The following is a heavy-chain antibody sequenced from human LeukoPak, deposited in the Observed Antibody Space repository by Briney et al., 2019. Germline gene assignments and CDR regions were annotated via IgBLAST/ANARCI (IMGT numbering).Heavy chain of an antibody. D-gene: IGHD5-18*01. V-gene: IGHV3-23*01. Sequence: GGSLRHSCAASGFTFSNYAMSWVRQAPGKGLEWVSAISGSGGRTYYADSVKGRFTSSRDNSKNTLYLQMNSLRAEDTAVYYCAKDQSGGYSYASFDYWGQGTLVTVSS. J-gene: IGHJ4*02. CDR3: AKDQSGGYSYASFDY. CDR1: GFTFSNYA. CDR2: ISGSGGRT.